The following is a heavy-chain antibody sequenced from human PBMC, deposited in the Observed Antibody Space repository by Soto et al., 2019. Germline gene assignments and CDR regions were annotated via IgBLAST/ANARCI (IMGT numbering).Heavy chain of an antibody. CDR3: AKEGLRFLEWTYYYYYYMDV. V-gene: IGHV3-23*01. J-gene: IGHJ6*03. CDR1: GCTVSSYA. D-gene: IGHD3-3*01. CDR2: ISGSGGST. Sequence: PGGSLRLSCAASGCTVSSYARSWVRQAPGKGLEWVSAISGSGGSTYYADSVKGRFTISRDNSKNTLYLQMNSLRAEDTAVYYCAKEGLRFLEWTYYYYYYMDVWGKGTTVTVSS.